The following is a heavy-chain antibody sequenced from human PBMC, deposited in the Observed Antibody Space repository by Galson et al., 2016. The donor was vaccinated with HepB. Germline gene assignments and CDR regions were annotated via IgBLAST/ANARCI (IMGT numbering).Heavy chain of an antibody. Sequence: SLRLSCAASGFTFSSYAMTWVRQAPGKGLEWVSGISGSGDSAYYGDSVKGRFSISRDNSKNTLYLQMNSLRAEDTAVYYCTKDLAIGMRGEFDYWGQGTLVTVSP. J-gene: IGHJ4*02. CDR1: GFTFSSYA. V-gene: IGHV3-23*01. CDR2: ISGSGDSA. D-gene: IGHD3-16*01. CDR3: TKDLAIGMRGEFDY.